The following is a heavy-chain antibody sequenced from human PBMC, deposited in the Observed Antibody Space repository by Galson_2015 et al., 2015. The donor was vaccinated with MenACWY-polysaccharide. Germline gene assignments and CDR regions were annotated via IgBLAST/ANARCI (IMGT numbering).Heavy chain of an antibody. CDR2: IRTNADGGAT. J-gene: IGHJ4*02. CDR1: GFIFADYA. CDR3: TRDRSLDY. V-gene: IGHV3-49*03. Sequence: SLRLSCATSGFIFADYAMAWFRQAPGKGLEWIGFIRTNADGGATNYAASVRGRFTISRDDSRSIAYLEMNSLMTEDTAVYFCTRDRSLDYWGQGTLVSVSS.